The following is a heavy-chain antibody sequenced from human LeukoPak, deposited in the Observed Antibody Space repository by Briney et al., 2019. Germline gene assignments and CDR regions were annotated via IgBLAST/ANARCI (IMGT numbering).Heavy chain of an antibody. Sequence: GGSLRLSCAASGFTFSSYAMSWVRQAPGKGLEWVSAISGSGGSTYYADSVKGRFTISRDNAKNSLYLQMNSLRAEDTAVYYCARDLYYDSSGYYSYYFDYWGQGTLVTVSS. D-gene: IGHD3-22*01. J-gene: IGHJ4*02. CDR3: ARDLYYDSSGYYSYYFDY. V-gene: IGHV3-23*01. CDR2: ISGSGGST. CDR1: GFTFSSYA.